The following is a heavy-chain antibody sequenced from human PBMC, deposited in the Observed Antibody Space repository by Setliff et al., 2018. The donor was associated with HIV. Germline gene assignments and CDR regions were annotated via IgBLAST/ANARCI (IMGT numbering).Heavy chain of an antibody. V-gene: IGHV1-2*02. CDR2: INPNNGGT. J-gene: IGHJ4*02. CDR1: GYTFSGYY. CDR3: AREKRSSTWLYSSGGTVDY. D-gene: IGHD6-25*01. Sequence: ASVKVSCKASGYTFSGYYMHWVRQAPGQGLEWMGWINPNNGGTNYAQKFQGRVTMTGDTSISTVYMELSSLRSDDAAVYYCAREKRSSTWLYSSGGTVDYWGPGTLVTVSS.